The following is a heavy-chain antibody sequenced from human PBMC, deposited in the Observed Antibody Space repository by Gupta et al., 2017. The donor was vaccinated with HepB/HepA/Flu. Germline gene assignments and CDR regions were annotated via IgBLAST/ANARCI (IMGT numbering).Heavy chain of an antibody. D-gene: IGHD1-26*01. CDR1: GYTFTDYY. CDR3: AIGYSGFLYYFDY. J-gene: IGHJ4*02. V-gene: IGHV1-69-2*01. CDR2: VDLEDGET. Sequence: VQLVPSGAEVHKPGATLNIACKVSGYTFTDYYLHWVQQAPGTGLEWMGVVDLEDGETIYAEKFQGRVTITADTYTDTAYMELSSLRSEDTAVYYCAIGYSGFLYYFDYWGQGALVTVSS.